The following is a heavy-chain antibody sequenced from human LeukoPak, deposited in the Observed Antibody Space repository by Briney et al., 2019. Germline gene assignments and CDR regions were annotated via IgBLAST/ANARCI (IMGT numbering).Heavy chain of an antibody. CDR2: ISYDGSNK. J-gene: IGHJ4*02. Sequence: GRSLRLSCAASGFTFSSYGMHWVRQAPGKGLEWVAVISYDGSNKYYADSVKGRFTISRDNSKNTLYLQMNSLRAEDTAVYYCAKGFDYYDSSGSFDYWGQGTLVTVSS. CDR1: GFTFSSYG. V-gene: IGHV3-30*18. CDR3: AKGFDYYDSSGSFDY. D-gene: IGHD3-22*01.